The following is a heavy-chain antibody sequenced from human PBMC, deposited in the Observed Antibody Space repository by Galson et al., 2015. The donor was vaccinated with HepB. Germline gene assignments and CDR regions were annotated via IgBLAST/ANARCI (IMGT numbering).Heavy chain of an antibody. CDR1: GGSISSDNYY. Sequence: LSLTCTVSGGSISSDNYYWSWIRQPAGKGLEWIGRIYTSGSTNYNPSLTSRVTMSVDTSKKQFSLKLSSVTAADTAVYYCARGFQHGSVYYYYYMDVWGKGTTVTVSS. V-gene: IGHV4-61*02. J-gene: IGHJ6*03. CDR2: IYTSGST. D-gene: IGHD6-25*01. CDR3: ARGFQHGSVYYYYYMDV.